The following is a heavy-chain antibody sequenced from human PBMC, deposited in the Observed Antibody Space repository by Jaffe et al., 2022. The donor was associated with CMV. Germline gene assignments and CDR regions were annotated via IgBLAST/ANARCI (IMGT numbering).Heavy chain of an antibody. D-gene: IGHD3-22*01. J-gene: IGHJ5*02. Sequence: QVQLVQSGAEVKKPGASVKVSCKTFGYTFIDYFLHWVRQAPGQGLEWMGRINPTNGITIPAPKFRGRLTMTRDTSTSTAYLELSSLRSEDTAVYYCATDRSGRLSKQWLDPWGQGTLVTVSS. CDR2: INPTNGIT. CDR3: ATDRSGRLSKQWLDP. CDR1: GYTFIDYF. V-gene: IGHV1-46*01.